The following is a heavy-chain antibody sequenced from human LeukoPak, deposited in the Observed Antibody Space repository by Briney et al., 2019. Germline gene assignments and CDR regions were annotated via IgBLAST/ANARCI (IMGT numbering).Heavy chain of an antibody. CDR3: ARDSLGDPTYYFDY. V-gene: IGHV3-30-3*01. Sequence: GRSLRLSCAASGFTFDSYAMHWVRQAPGKGLEWVAVISYDGSDKYSADSVKGRFTISRDNSKNTLYLQMNSLRPEDTAVYYCARDSLGDPTYYFDYWGQGTLVTVSS. J-gene: IGHJ4*02. CDR2: ISYDGSDK. CDR1: GFTFDSYA. D-gene: IGHD3-10*01.